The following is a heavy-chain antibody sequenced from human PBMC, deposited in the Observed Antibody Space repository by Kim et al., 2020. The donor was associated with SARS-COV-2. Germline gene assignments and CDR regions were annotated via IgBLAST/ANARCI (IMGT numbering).Heavy chain of an antibody. J-gene: IGHJ4*02. CDR2: IKQDGSEK. CDR3: ARWGYSSSWYSGFDY. Sequence: GGSLRLSCAASGFTFSSYWMSWVRQAPGKGLEWVANIKQDGSEKYYVDSVKGRFTISRDNAKNSLYLQMNSLRAEDTAVYYCARWGYSSSWYSGFDYWGQGILVTVSS. D-gene: IGHD6-13*01. CDR1: GFTFSSYW. V-gene: IGHV3-7*01.